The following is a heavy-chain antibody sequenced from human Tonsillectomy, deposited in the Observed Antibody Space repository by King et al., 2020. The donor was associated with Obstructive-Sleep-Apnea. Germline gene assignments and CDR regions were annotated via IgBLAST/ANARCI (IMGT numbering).Heavy chain of an antibody. CDR2: IRYDGSNN. V-gene: IGHV3-30*02. J-gene: IGHJ4*02. Sequence: VQLVESGGGVVQPGGSLRLSCAASGFTFSSYGMHWVRQAPGKGLEWVAFIRYDGSNNYYAAAVKGRFTISRDNSKNTRYWQMNSLRAEDTVVYYCAKDCVLLWFGGQRYLDVWGQGTLVTVSS. CDR3: AKDCVLLWFGGQRYLDV. CDR1: GFTFSSYG. D-gene: IGHD3-10*01.